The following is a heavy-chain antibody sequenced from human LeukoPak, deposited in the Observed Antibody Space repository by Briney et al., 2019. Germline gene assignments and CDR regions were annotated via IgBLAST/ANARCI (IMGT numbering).Heavy chain of an antibody. CDR1: GFTFSSYW. CDR2: MNEDGSAK. D-gene: IGHD7-27*01. V-gene: IGHV3-7*05. CDR3: ARHLHWGWDY. J-gene: IGHJ4*02. Sequence: QPGGSLRLSCAASGFTFSSYWMSWVRQAPGKGLEWVANMNEDGSAKHYVDSVKGRFTISGDNAKNSLYLQMNSLRVEDTAVYYCARHLHWGWDYWGQGALVTVSS.